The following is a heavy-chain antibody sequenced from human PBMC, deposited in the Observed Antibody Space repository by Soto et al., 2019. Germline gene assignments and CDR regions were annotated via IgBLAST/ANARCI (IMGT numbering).Heavy chain of an antibody. J-gene: IGHJ4*02. CDR2: INHSGGS. CDR1: GGSFSGHY. Sequence: QVQLQQWGAGLLKPSETLSLTCAVYGGSFSGHYWSWIRQSPGKGLEWIGEINHSGGSNYNPSLKSRVIISIDTSKNQFSLKLNSMTAADTAVYFCARGDWAVRFNYWGQGTLVTVSS. D-gene: IGHD2-21*01. V-gene: IGHV4-34*01. CDR3: ARGDWAVRFNY.